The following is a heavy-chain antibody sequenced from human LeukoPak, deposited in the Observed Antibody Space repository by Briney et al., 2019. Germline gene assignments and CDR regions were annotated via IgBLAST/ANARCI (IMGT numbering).Heavy chain of an antibody. V-gene: IGHV3-9*01. J-gene: IGHJ4*02. CDR2: ISWNSGSI. CDR1: GFTFDDYA. Sequence: PGRSLRLSCAASGFTFDDYAMHWVRQAPGKGLEWVSGISWNSGSIGYADSVKGRFTISRDNAKNSLYLQMNSLRAEDTALYYCAKSSGPSPSYYFDYWGQGTLVTVSS. CDR3: AKSSGPSPSYYFDY.